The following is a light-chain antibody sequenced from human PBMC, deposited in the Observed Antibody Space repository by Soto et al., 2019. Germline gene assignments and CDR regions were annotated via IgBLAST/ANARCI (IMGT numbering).Light chain of an antibody. CDR1: QSVTSR. J-gene: IGKJ4*01. CDR3: QQYNSYSLT. CDR2: GAS. V-gene: IGKV1-5*01. Sequence: DIQMTQSPSTLSASVGDRVTITCRASQSVTSRLAWYQQKPGKAPKLLIYGASNLESGVPSRFSGSGSGTEFTLTISSLQPDDFATYYCQQYNSYSLTFGGGTKVDIK.